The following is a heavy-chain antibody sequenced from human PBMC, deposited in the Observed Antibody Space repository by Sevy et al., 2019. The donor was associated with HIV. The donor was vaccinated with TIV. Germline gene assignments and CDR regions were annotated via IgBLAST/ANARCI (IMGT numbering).Heavy chain of an antibody. CDR2: INPNSGGT. J-gene: IGHJ4*02. CDR3: ARGFTTGTTPDY. Sequence: ASVKVSCKASGYTFTGYYMHWVRQAPGQGLEWMGRINPNSGGTNYAQKFQGRVTMTRDTSISTAYMELSRLRSDETAVYYWARGFTTGTTPDYWGQGTLVTVSS. CDR1: GYTFTGYY. D-gene: IGHD1-1*01. V-gene: IGHV1-2*06.